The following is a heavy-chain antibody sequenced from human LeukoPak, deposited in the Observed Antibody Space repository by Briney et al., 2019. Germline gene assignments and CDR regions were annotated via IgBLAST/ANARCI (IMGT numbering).Heavy chain of an antibody. CDR3: ARVTHYGDYDY. CDR1: GFTFSRYG. D-gene: IGHD4-17*01. J-gene: IGHJ4*02. V-gene: IGHV3-48*03. CDR2: ISSSGSTI. Sequence: GGSLRLSCAASGFTFSRYGMTWVRQAPGKGLEWVSYISSSGSTIYYADSVKGRFTISRDNAKNSLYLQMNSLRAEDTAVYYCARVTHYGDYDYWGQGTLVTVSS.